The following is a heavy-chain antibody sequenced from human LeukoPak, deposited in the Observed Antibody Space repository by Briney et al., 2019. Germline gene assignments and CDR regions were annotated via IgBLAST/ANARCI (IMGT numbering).Heavy chain of an antibody. J-gene: IGHJ5*01. D-gene: IGHD3-9*01. CDR1: GYTFTSYG. Sequence: ASVKVSCKASGYTFTSYGISWVRQAPGQGLEWMGWISAYNGNTNYAQKLQGRVTMTTDTSTSTAYMELRSLRSDDTAVYYCASVYFYWLFNKYNWFDSWGQGTLVTVSS. CDR3: ASVYFYWLFNKYNWFDS. V-gene: IGHV1-18*01. CDR2: ISAYNGNT.